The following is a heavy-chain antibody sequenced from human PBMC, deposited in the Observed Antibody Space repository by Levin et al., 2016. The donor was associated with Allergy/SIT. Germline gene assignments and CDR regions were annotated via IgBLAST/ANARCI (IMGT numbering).Heavy chain of an antibody. J-gene: IGHJ4*02. V-gene: IGHV1-2*02. CDR2: INPNSGGS. D-gene: IGHD3-10*01. CDR1: GYTFTAYY. CDR3: ARTPPVRGQMDY. Sequence: ASVKVSCKASGYTFTAYYIHWVRQAPGQGLEWMGWINPNSGGSNSAQIFQGRVTMTRDTSISTAYMELTGLRSDDTAVYYCARTPPVRGQMDYWGQGTLVTVSS.